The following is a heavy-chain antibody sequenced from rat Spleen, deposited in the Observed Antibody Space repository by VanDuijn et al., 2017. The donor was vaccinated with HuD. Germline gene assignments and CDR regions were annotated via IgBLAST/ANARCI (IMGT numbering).Heavy chain of an antibody. J-gene: IGHJ3*01. CDR1: GFTFNNYW. CDR2: ILYDDNNI. CDR3: ATEGAYYGGYLPFAY. Sequence: EVQLVESGGGLVQPGGSLKLSCVASGFTFNNYWMTWIRQAPGKGLEWVATILYDDNNIYYRDSVKGRFTISRDNAENTVYLQMNSLRSEDTATYYCATEGAYYGGYLPFAYWGQGTLVTVSS. V-gene: IGHV5-31*01. D-gene: IGHD1-11*01.